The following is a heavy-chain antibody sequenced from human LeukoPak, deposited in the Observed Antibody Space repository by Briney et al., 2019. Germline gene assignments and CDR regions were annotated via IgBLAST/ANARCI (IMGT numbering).Heavy chain of an antibody. CDR3: AKDSDRIQFSS. CDR1: GFSFSDYY. J-gene: IGHJ5*02. D-gene: IGHD5-18*01. CDR2: ITGSGITT. V-gene: IGHV3-23*01. Sequence: GGSLRLPCAASGFSFSDYYMNWIRQAPGKGLEWVSGITGSGITTYYGDSVKGRFTISRDNSKNTVYLQMNSLIVEDTAVYYCAKDSDRIQFSSWGQGTLVTVSS.